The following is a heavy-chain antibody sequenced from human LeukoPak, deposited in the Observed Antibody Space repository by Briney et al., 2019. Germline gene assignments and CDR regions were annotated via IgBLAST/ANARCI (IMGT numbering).Heavy chain of an antibody. V-gene: IGHV4-4*07. Sequence: PSETLSLTCTVSGGSISSYYWSWIRRPAGKGLEWIGRIYTSGSTNYNPSLKSRVTMSVDTSKNQFSLKLSSVTAADTAVYYCARGSYYDSSGYYYSAFDIWGQGTMVTVSS. D-gene: IGHD3-22*01. CDR1: GGSISSYY. J-gene: IGHJ3*02. CDR3: ARGSYYDSSGYYYSAFDI. CDR2: IYTSGST.